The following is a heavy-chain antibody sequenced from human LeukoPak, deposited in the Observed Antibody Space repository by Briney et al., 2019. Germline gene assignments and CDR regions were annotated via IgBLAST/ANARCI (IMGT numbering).Heavy chain of an antibody. V-gene: IGHV3-30*02. D-gene: IGHD4-23*01. J-gene: IGHJ5*02. CDR3: AKAIPRMTTVAPPLGGKP. Sequence: QSGGSLRLSCAASGFTFSSYGMYWVRQAPGKGLEWVAFIRCDGSNKYYADSVKGRFTVSRDNSKNTLYLQMKSLRAEDTAVYYCAKAIPRMTTVAPPLGGKPWGQGTLVTVSS. CDR2: IRCDGSNK. CDR1: GFTFSSYG.